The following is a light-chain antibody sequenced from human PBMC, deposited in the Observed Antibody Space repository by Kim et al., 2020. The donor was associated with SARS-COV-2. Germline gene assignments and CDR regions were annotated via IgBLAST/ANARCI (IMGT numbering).Light chain of an antibody. V-gene: IGKV1-5*03. Sequence: SASVGDTVTITCRASQSVSVWLAWYQQKPGKAPKLLIYRASNVDSGVPSRFSASGSGTEFTLTISGLQPDDFATYYCQEYESYVFAFGQGTKLEI. CDR3: QEYESYVFA. CDR1: QSVSVW. J-gene: IGKJ2*01. CDR2: RAS.